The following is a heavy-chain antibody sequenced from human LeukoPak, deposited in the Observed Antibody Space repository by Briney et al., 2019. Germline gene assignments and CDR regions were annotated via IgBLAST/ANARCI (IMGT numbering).Heavy chain of an antibody. J-gene: IGHJ4*02. CDR1: GYTFTSYY. CDR3: ARDVGWLQPRYYFDQ. Sequence: ASVKVSCKASGYTFTSYYMHWVRQAPGQGLEWMGIINPSGGSTSYAQKFQGRVTITADESTSTAYMELSSLGSEDTAVYYCARDVGWLQPRYYFDQWGQGTLVTVSS. CDR2: INPSGGST. D-gene: IGHD5-24*01. V-gene: IGHV1-46*01.